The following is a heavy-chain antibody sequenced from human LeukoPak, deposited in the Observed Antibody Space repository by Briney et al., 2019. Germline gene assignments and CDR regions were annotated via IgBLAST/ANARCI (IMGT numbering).Heavy chain of an antibody. CDR1: GFTFSSYG. Sequence: PGGSLRLSCAASGFTFSSYGMSWVRQAPGKGLEWVSAISGSGGSTYYADSVKGRFTISRDNSKNTLYLQMNSLRAEDTAVYYCARYYCPNGSCQGFDYWGQGTLVTVSS. J-gene: IGHJ4*02. V-gene: IGHV3-23*01. CDR3: ARYYCPNGSCQGFDY. D-gene: IGHD2-8*01. CDR2: ISGSGGST.